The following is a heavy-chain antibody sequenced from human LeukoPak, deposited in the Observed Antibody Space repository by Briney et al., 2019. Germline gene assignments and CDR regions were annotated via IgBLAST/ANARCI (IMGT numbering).Heavy chain of an antibody. CDR1: GGSISSYY. D-gene: IGHD6-13*01. Sequence: SETLSLTCTVSGGSISSYYWSWIRQPPGKGLEWIGYIYYSGSTNYNPSLKSRVTISVDTSKNQFSLKLSSVTAADTAVYYCARGNAGYSSSYFDYWGQGTLVTVSS. CDR2: IYYSGST. V-gene: IGHV4-59*12. J-gene: IGHJ4*02. CDR3: ARGNAGYSSSYFDY.